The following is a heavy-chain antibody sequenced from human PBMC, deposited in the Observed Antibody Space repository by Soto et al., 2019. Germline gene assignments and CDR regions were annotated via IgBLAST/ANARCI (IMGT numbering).Heavy chain of an antibody. Sequence: GGSLRLSCAASGFTFSSYAMSWVRQAPGKGLEWVSAISGSGGSTYYADSVKGRLTISRDNSKNTLYLQMNSLRAEDTAVYYCAKGDLVSIVGATLGDYWGQGTLVTVSS. J-gene: IGHJ4*02. D-gene: IGHD1-26*01. V-gene: IGHV3-23*01. CDR3: AKGDLVSIVGATLGDY. CDR2: ISGSGGST. CDR1: GFTFSSYA.